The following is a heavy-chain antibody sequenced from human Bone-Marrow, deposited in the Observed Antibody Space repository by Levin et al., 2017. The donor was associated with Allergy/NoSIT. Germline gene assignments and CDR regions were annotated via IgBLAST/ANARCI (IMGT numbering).Heavy chain of an antibody. CDR2: IYHSGST. CDR3: ARGPLGFNWFDP. CDR1: GGSISSGGYS. Sequence: SQTLSLTCAVSGGSISSGGYSWSWIRQPPGKGLEWIGYIYHSGSTYYNPSLKSRVTISVDRSKNQFSLKLSSVTAADTAVYYCARGPLGFNWFDPWGQETLVTVSS. J-gene: IGHJ5*02. V-gene: IGHV4-30-2*01.